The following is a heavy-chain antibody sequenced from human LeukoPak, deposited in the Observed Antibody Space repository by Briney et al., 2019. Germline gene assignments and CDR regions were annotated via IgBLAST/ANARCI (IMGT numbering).Heavy chain of an antibody. CDR1: RFTFSTYW. J-gene: IGHJ4*02. Sequence: GGSLRLSCAAPRFTFSTYWMHWVRQAPGKGLVWVSRINSDGSSTGYADSEKGRFTISRDNSKNTLYLQMNSLRAEDTAVYYCARPYYYGSGSYLPLDYWGQGTLVTVSS. V-gene: IGHV3-74*01. D-gene: IGHD3-10*01. CDR3: ARPYYYGSGSYLPLDY. CDR2: INSDGSST.